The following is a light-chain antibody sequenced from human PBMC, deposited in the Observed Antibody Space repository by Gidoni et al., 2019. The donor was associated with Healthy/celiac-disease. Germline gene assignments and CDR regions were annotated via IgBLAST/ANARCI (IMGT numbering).Light chain of an antibody. CDR1: QSVSSN. CDR3: QQYNNWPWT. Sequence: EIVMKQSPATLSVSPGERATLSCRASQSVSSNLARYQQKPGQAPRLLIYGASTRATGIPARFSGSGSGTEFTLTISSLQSEDFAVYYCQQYNNWPWTFGQGTKVEIK. CDR2: GAS. J-gene: IGKJ1*01. V-gene: IGKV3-15*01.